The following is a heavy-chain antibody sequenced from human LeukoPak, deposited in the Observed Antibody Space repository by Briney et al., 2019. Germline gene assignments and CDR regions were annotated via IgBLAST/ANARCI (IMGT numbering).Heavy chain of an antibody. V-gene: IGHV3-23*01. J-gene: IGHJ4*02. CDR1: GFTFSSYA. CDR3: AKSFDVVTTIDY. D-gene: IGHD2-21*02. Sequence: GSLGLSCAASGFTFSSYAMSWVRQAPGKGLEWVSAISGSGGSTYYADSVKGRFTISRDNSKNTLYLQMNSLRAEDTAVYYCAKSFDVVTTIDYWGQGTLVTVSS. CDR2: ISGSGGST.